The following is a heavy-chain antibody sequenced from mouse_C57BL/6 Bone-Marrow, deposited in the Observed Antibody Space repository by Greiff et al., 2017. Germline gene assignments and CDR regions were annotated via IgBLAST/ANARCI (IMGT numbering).Heavy chain of an antibody. J-gene: IGHJ4*01. Sequence: EVKLQESGPGLVKPSQSLSLTCSVTGYSITSGYYWNWIRQFPGNKLEWMGYISYDGSNNYNPSLKNRISITRDTSKNQFFLKLNSVTTEDTATYYCARGRYAMDYWGQGTSGTVSS. CDR1: GYSITSGYY. V-gene: IGHV3-6*01. CDR3: ARGRYAMDY. CDR2: ISYDGSN.